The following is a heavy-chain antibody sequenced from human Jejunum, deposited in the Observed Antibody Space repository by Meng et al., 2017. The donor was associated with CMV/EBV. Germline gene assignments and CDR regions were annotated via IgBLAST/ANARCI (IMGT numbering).Heavy chain of an antibody. CDR1: YA. Sequence: YAMHWVRQVPGKGLEWVSSISYNGITIGYADSVRGRFTISRDNAKNSLYLQMKSLRAEDTAFYYCAKDEGGFCGGDCGHPGWYFDLWGRGTLVTVSS. V-gene: IGHV3-9*01. D-gene: IGHD2-21*01. CDR3: AKDEGGFCGGDCGHPGWYFDL. J-gene: IGHJ2*01. CDR2: ISYNGITI.